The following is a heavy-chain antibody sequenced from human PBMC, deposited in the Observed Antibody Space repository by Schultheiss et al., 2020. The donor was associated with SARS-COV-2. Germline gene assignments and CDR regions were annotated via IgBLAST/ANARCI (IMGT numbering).Heavy chain of an antibody. CDR2: ISSSSSYT. Sequence: GGSLRLSCAASGFTFSSYAMHWIRQAPGKGLEWVSYISSSSSYTNYADSVKGRFTISRDNAKNSLYLQMNSLRAEDTAVYYCARAGYCSSTSCYHDAFDIWGQGTMVTVSS. J-gene: IGHJ3*02. CDR1: GFTFSSYA. D-gene: IGHD2-2*01. CDR3: ARAGYCSSTSCYHDAFDI. V-gene: IGHV3-21*05.